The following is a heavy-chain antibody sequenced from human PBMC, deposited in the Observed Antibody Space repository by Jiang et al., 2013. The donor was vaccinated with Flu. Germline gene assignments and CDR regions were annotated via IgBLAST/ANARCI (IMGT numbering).Heavy chain of an antibody. CDR3: ARIVAVAGMTQYYYYGMDV. J-gene: IGHJ6*01. D-gene: IGHD6-19*01. Sequence: GSGLVKPSETLSLSRTVSGGSISSSSYYWGWIRQPPGKGLEWIGSIYYSGNTYYNPSLKSRVTISVDTSKNQFSLKLSSVTAAETAVYYCARIVAVAGMTQYYYYGMDV. CDR2: IYYSGNT. V-gene: IGHV4-39*01. CDR1: GGSISSSSYY.